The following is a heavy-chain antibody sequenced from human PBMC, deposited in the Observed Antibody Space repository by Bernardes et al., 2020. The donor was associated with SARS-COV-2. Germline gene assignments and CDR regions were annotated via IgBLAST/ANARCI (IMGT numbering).Heavy chain of an antibody. Sequence: SETLSLTCAVYGGSFSGYYWSWIRQSPGKGLEWIGEINHSGCTNYNPSLKSRVTISLDTSKNQFSLKLSSVTAADTAVYYCARYFYESRGYPPRYFDYWGQGTQVTVSS. CDR2: INHSGCT. CDR1: GGSFSGYY. V-gene: IGHV4-34*01. D-gene: IGHD3-22*01. J-gene: IGHJ4*02. CDR3: ARYFYESRGYPPRYFDY.